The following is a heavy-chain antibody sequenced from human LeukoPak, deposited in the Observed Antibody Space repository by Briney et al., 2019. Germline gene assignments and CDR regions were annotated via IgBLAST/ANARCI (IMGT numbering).Heavy chain of an antibody. J-gene: IGHJ4*02. D-gene: IGHD2-15*01. CDR3: ARERMSDSGRKGLQYLDY. V-gene: IGHV3-13*04. CDR2: ISTVGDT. Sequence: GGSLRLSCAASGFTFSAYDMHWVRQVPGKGLEWVSGISTVGDTYYAGSVKGRFTISRENARNSLYLQMNSLRAGDTAVYYCARERMSDSGRKGLQYLDYWGQGTLVTVSS. CDR1: GFTFSAYD.